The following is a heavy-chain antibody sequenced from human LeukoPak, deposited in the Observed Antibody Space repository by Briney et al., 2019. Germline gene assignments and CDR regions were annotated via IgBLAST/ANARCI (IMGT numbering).Heavy chain of an antibody. CDR1: GFTFSSYA. CDR2: ISGSGGST. CDR3: ATPEGGYGYYFLY. D-gene: IGHD5-18*01. Sequence: GGSLRLSCAASGFTFSSYAMSWVRQAPGKGLEWVSAISGSGGSTYYADSVKGRFTISRDDSKNTVYLLINTVRVEDTAVYYCATPEGGYGYYFLYWGQGTLVTVSS. V-gene: IGHV3-23*01. J-gene: IGHJ4*02.